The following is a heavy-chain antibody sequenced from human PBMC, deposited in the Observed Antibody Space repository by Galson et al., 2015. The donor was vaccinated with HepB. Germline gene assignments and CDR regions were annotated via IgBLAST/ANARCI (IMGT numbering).Heavy chain of an antibody. V-gene: IGHV1-69*10. CDR1: GGTFSSYA. Sequence: VKVSCKASGGTFSSYAISWVRQAPGQGLEWMGRIIPILGIANYAQKFQGRVTITADKSTSTAYMELSSLRSEDTAVYYCARDALDTVAHAFDIWGQGTMVTVSS. D-gene: IGHD4-23*01. J-gene: IGHJ3*02. CDR3: ARDALDTVAHAFDI. CDR2: IIPILGIA.